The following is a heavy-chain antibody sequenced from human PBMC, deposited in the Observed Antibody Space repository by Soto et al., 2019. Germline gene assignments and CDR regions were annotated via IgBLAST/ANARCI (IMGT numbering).Heavy chain of an antibody. J-gene: IGHJ4*02. CDR1: GFTFSSYD. D-gene: IGHD6-13*01. CDR2: IGTAGDT. V-gene: IGHV3-13*01. Sequence: EVQLVESGGDLVQPGGSLRLSCAASGFTFSSYDFHWVRQATGKGLEWVSAIGTAGDTYYAGSVKGRFTISRENAKNSLSHQMNSLYAGDAAVYYCTGGAAGFDYWGQGTLVTVSS. CDR3: TGGAAGFDY.